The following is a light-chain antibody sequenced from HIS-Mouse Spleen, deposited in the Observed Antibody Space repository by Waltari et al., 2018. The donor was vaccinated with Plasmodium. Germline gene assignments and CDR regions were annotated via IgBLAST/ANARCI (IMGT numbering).Light chain of an antibody. V-gene: IGKV3-11*01. CDR2: DAS. CDR3: QQRSNWPPLT. J-gene: IGKJ4*01. CDR1: QSVSSY. Sequence: EIVLTQSPATLSLSPGERATLSCRASQSVSSYLAWYQQKPGQAPRLLIYDASNRATGIPGRFSGMGSVTDFTRTISSLGPEDFAVYYCQQRSNWPPLTFGGGTKVEIK.